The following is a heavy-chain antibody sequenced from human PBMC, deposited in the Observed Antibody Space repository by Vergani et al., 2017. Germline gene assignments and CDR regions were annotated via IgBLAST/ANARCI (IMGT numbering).Heavy chain of an antibody. Sequence: EVQLLESGGGLVQPGGSLRLSCAASGFTFSSYAMSWVRQAPGKGLEWVSAISGSGGSTYYADSVKGRFIISRDNSKNTLYLQMNSLRAEDTAVYYCARSGSSSWYGDDYWGQGTLVTVSS. D-gene: IGHD6-13*01. CDR2: ISGSGGST. V-gene: IGHV3-23*01. J-gene: IGHJ4*02. CDR3: ARSGSSSWYGDDY. CDR1: GFTFSSYA.